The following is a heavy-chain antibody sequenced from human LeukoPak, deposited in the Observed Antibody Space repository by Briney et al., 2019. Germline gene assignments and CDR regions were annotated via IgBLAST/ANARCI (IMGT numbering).Heavy chain of an antibody. Sequence: WASVKVSCKASGYTFTSYDINWVRRATGQGLEWMGWMTPNSGNTGYAQKFQGRLTMTRSTSISTAYMELTSLRSEDTAVYYCARAGDSGQLDYWGQGTLVTVSS. V-gene: IGHV1-8*01. CDR3: ARAGDSGQLDY. CDR1: GYTFTSYD. D-gene: IGHD3-3*01. J-gene: IGHJ4*02. CDR2: MTPNSGNT.